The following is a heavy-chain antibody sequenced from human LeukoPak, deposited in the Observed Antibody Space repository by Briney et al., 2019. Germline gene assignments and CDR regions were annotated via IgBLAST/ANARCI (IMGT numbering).Heavy chain of an antibody. CDR1: GYTFTGYY. V-gene: IGHV1-2*02. J-gene: IGHJ4*02. D-gene: IGHD5-18*01. CDR2: INTNSGGT. CDR3: ARDHPWIQLWSFDY. Sequence: ASVKVSCKASGYTFTGYYMHWVRQAPGQGLEWMGWINTNSGGTNYAQKFQGRFTMTRDTSISTAYMELSRLRSDDTAVYYCARDHPWIQLWSFDYWGQGTLVTVSS.